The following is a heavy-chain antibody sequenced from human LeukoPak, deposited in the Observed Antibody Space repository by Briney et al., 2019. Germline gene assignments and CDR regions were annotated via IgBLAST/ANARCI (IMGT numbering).Heavy chain of an antibody. D-gene: IGHD2-2*01. CDR1: GFTFSSYG. CDR3: AKDGYCSSTSCPELDY. Sequence: GGSLRLSCAASGFTFSSYGMSWVRQAPGKRLEWVSAISGSGGSTFYADSVKGRFTISRDNSKNTLYLQMNSLRAEDTAVYYCAKDGYCSSTSCPELDYWGQGTLVTVSS. V-gene: IGHV3-23*01. CDR2: ISGSGGST. J-gene: IGHJ4*02.